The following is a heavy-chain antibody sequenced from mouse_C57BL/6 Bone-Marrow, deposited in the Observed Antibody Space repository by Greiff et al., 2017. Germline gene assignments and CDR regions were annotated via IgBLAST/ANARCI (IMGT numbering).Heavy chain of an antibody. J-gene: IGHJ2*01. CDR1: GYTFTDYE. Sequence: QVQLQQSGAELVRPGASVTLSCKASGYTFTDYEMHWVKQTPVHGLEWIRAIDPETGGTAYNQKFTGKAILTADKYSRTAYMELRSLTSEYSAVYYCTRPVGFDYWGQGTTLTVSS. CDR3: TRPVGFDY. CDR2: IDPETGGT. D-gene: IGHD1-1*01. V-gene: IGHV1-15*01.